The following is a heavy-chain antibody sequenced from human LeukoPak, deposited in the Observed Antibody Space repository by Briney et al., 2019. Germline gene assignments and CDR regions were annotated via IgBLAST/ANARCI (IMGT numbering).Heavy chain of an antibody. CDR2: IIPIFGTA. V-gene: IGHV1-69*13. J-gene: IGHJ6*02. CDR3: ASASTTVVTLSSYYYYGMDV. Sequence: SVEVSCKASGGTFSSYAISWVRQAPGQGLEWMGGIIPIFGTANYAQKFQGRITITADESTSTAYMELSSLRSEDTAVYYCASASTTVVTLSSYYYYGMDVWGQGTTVTVSS. CDR1: GGTFSSYA. D-gene: IGHD4-23*01.